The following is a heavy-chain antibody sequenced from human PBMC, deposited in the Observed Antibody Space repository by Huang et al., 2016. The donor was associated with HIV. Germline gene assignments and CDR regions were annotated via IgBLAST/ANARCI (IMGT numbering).Heavy chain of an antibody. CDR3: ARARGYYDSSVSYYFDY. CDR1: GGTFSSSA. CDR2: IIAIFGTA. V-gene: IGHV1-69*13. D-gene: IGHD3-22*01. Sequence: QVQLVQSGAEVKKPGSSVKVSCKASGGTFSSSAISWGRQAPGQGLGWRGGIIAIFGTANYAQKFQGRVTITADESTSTAYMELSSRRSEDTAVYYCARARGYYDSSVSYYFDYWGQGTLVTVSS. J-gene: IGHJ4*02.